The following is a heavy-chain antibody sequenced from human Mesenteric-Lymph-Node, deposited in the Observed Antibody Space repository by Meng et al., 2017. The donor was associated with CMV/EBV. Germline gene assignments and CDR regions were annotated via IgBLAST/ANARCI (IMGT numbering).Heavy chain of an antibody. CDR3: AKGSDFWSDYWNLFDH. V-gene: IGHV3-23*01. D-gene: IGHD3-3*01. CDR2: IGGSATST. CDR1: AFTFSSYT. Sequence: GESLKISCAASAFTFSSYTMSWVRQAPGKGLEWVSGIGGSATSTYYADSVKGRFTISRDNSKNTLYLQMNSLRAEDTAVYYCAKGSDFWSDYWNLFDHWGQGTLVTVSS. J-gene: IGHJ4*02.